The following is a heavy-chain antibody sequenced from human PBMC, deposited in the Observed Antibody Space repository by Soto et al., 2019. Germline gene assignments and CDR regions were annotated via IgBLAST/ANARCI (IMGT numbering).Heavy chain of an antibody. CDR2: IYGGGAT. V-gene: IGHV3-53*01. Sequence: GSLRLSCVASGXSVSGTYMSWVRQAPGKGLQWVSVIYGGGATYYVDSVKGRFTISIDKDNNTLSLEMNSMRVQDKALYYCARSSNWKYFFDSWGQGTLGTVS. D-gene: IGHD1-20*01. CDR1: GXSVSGTY. CDR3: ARSSNWKYFFDS. J-gene: IGHJ4*02.